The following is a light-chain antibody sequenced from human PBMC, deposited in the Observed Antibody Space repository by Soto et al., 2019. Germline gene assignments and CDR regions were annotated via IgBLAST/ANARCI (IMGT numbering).Light chain of an antibody. CDR2: EVI. CDR1: SSDVGGYEY. J-gene: IGLJ2*01. CDR3: SSYAGSNNLHVL. V-gene: IGLV2-8*01. Sequence: QSALTQPPSASGSPGQSVTISCTGSSSDVGGYEYVSWYQQHPGKAPKLIIYEVIKRRSGVPDRFSGSKSGNTASLTVSGLQAEDEADYYCSSYAGSNNLHVLFGGGTKLTVL.